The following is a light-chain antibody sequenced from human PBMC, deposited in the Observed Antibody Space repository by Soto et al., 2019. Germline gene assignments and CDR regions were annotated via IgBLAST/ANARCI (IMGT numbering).Light chain of an antibody. J-gene: IGLJ1*01. V-gene: IGLV2-8*01. CDR3: SSYAGRNNYV. CDR2: EVD. Sequence: QSALTQPPSASGSPGQSVTISCTGNSSDVGDSNFVSWYQQHPGRAPKLMIYEVDKRPSGVPDRFSGSKSGNTASLTVSGLQAEDEADYYCSSYAGRNNYVFGTGTKVTVL. CDR1: SSDVGDSNF.